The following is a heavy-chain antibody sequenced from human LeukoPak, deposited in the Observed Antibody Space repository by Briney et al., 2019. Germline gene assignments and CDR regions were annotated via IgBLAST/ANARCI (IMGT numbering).Heavy chain of an antibody. CDR3: ARGPPSYCSGGSCYRSYWYFDL. Sequence: SETLSLTCTVSGGSISSGSYYWSWIRQPAGKGLEWIGRIYTSGSTNYNPSLKSRVTISVDTSKNQFSLKLSSVTAADTAVYYCARGPPSYCSGGSCYRSYWYFDLWGRGTLVTVSS. V-gene: IGHV4-61*02. CDR1: GGSISSGSYY. D-gene: IGHD2-15*01. J-gene: IGHJ2*01. CDR2: IYTSGST.